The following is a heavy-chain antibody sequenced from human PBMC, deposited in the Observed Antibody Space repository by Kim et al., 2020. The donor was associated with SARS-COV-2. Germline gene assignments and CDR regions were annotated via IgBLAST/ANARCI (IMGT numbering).Heavy chain of an antibody. J-gene: IGHJ6*01. Sequence: SETLSLTCAVYGGSFSGYYWSWIRQPPGKGLEWIGEINDSGSTNYNPSLKSRVTISVDTSKNQFSLKLSSVTAADTAAYYCARGRGYSGYHSYYYGMDV. D-gene: IGHD5-12*01. CDR1: GGSFSGYY. V-gene: IGHV4-34*01. CDR2: INDSGST. CDR3: ARGRGYSGYHSYYYGMDV.